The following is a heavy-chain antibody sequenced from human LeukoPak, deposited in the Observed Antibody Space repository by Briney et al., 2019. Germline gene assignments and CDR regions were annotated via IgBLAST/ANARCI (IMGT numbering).Heavy chain of an antibody. CDR1: GGSISSSNR. D-gene: IGHD5-12*01. J-gene: IGHJ3*02. V-gene: IGHV4-4*02. CDR3: ARLDYSGYPRAFDI. CDR2: IYHSGST. Sequence: SGTLSLTCAVSGGSISSSNRWSWVRQPPGKGLEWIGEIYHSGSTNYNPSLKSRVTISVDKSKNQFSLKLSSVTAADTAVYYCARLDYSGYPRAFDIWAQGTMVTVSS.